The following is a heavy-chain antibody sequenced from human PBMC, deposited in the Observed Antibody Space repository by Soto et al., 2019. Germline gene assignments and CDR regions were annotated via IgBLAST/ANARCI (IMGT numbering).Heavy chain of an antibody. Sequence: EVQLVESGGGLVQPGGSLRLSCAASGFTFSSYSMNWVRQAPGKGLDWVSYISTGSSSIYYADSVKGRFTISRDNAKNSLYLQMNSLRDEDTAVYYCARGIGYYDSSSYYYFDCWGQGTLVTVSS. CDR2: ISTGSSSI. CDR1: GFTFSSYS. V-gene: IGHV3-48*02. CDR3: ARGIGYYDSSSYYYFDC. D-gene: IGHD3-22*01. J-gene: IGHJ4*02.